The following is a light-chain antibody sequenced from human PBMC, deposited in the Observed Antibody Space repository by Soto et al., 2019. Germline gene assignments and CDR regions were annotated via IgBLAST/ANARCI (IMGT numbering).Light chain of an antibody. J-gene: IGKJ1*01. V-gene: IGKV1-39*01. Sequence: DIQRTQSPSSLSASVGDRVTITCRASQSISSYLNWYQQKPGKAPKLLIYAASSLQSGVPSRFSGSGSGTDFTLTISSLQPEDFATYYCQQSYSTPRTFGQGTKVAIK. CDR1: QSISSY. CDR2: AAS. CDR3: QQSYSTPRT.